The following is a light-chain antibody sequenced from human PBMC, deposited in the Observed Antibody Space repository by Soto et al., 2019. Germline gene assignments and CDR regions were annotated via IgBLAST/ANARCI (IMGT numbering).Light chain of an antibody. CDR1: QSVSSY. CDR3: LQRSNWPIT. V-gene: IGKV3-11*01. Sequence: EIVLTQSPATLSLSPGERATLSCRASQSVSSYLAWYQQKPGQAPRLLIYDASNRATGIPARFSGSGSGTDFTRTISSLEPEDFAVYYCLQRSNWPITFGHGTRLESK. J-gene: IGKJ5*01. CDR2: DAS.